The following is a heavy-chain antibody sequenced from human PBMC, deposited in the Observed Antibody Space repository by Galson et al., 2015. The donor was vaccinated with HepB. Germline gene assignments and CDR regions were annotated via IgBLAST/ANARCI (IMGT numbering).Heavy chain of an antibody. J-gene: IGHJ5*02. Sequence: SVKVSCKASGYSFTSYSIAWVRQAPGQGLEWMGWISSYNGITIYAEKFQGGVTMTTETSTTTAYMELRSLTSHDTAVYYCARDGDMVQGANSWFDPWGQGTLVTVSS. D-gene: IGHD3-10*01. CDR3: ARDGDMVQGANSWFDP. CDR2: ISSYNGIT. CDR1: GYSFTSYS. V-gene: IGHV1-18*01.